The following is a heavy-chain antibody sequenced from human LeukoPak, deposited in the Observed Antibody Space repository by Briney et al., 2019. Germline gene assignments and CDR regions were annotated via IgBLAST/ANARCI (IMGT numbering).Heavy chain of an antibody. D-gene: IGHD3-22*01. Sequence: GASVKVSCKASGYTFTSYYMHWVRQAPGQGLEWMGIINPSGGSTSYAQKFQGRVTMTRDTSTSTVYMELSSLRSEDTAVYYCARGPPFDPDDYDSSGTFDYWGQGTLVTVSS. CDR3: ARGPPFDPDDYDSSGTFDY. CDR2: INPSGGST. CDR1: GYTFTSYY. V-gene: IGHV1-46*01. J-gene: IGHJ4*02.